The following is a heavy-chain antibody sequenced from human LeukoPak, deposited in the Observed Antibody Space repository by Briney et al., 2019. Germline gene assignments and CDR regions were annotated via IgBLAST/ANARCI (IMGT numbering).Heavy chain of an antibody. CDR3: ARYKNGSGKRYYYYYYMDV. Sequence: SETLSLTCTVSGGSLRSYYWGWIRQPPGKGLEWIGYIYYSGSTNYNPSLKSRVTISVDTSKNQFSLKLSSVTAADTAVYYCARYKNGSGKRYYYYYYMDVWGKGTTVTISS. CDR1: GGSLRSYY. V-gene: IGHV4-59*01. J-gene: IGHJ6*03. D-gene: IGHD3-10*01. CDR2: IYYSGST.